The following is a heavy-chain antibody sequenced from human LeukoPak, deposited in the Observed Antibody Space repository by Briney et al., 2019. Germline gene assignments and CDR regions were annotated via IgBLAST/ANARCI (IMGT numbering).Heavy chain of an antibody. J-gene: IGHJ3*02. CDR2: IWYDGSNK. V-gene: IGHV3-33*08. CDR1: GFTFSSYW. CDR3: ARDPGDYYGSGSSDAFDI. Sequence: PGGSLRLSCAASGFTFSSYWMHWVRQAPGKGLEWVAVIWYDGSNKYYADSVKGRFTISRDNSKNTLYLQMNSLRAEDTAVYYCARDPGDYYGSGSSDAFDIWGQGTMVTVSS. D-gene: IGHD3-10*01.